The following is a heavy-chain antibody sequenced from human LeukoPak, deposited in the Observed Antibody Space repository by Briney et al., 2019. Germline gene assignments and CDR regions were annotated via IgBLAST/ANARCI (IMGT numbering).Heavy chain of an antibody. D-gene: IGHD2-15*01. CDR1: GFTFSNAW. CDR2: IKSKTDGGTT. V-gene: IGHV3-15*01. J-gene: IGHJ4*02. Sequence: GGSLRLSCAASGFTFSNAWMSWVRQAPGKGLEWVGRIKSKTDGGTTDYAAPVKGRFTISRDDSKNTLYLQMNSLKTEDTAVYYCTTGRCSGGSCYFGCYWGQGTLVTVSS. CDR3: TTGRCSGGSCYFGCY.